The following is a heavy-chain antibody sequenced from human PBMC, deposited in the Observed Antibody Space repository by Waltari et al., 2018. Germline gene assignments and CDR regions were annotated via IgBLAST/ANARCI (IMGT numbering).Heavy chain of an antibody. CDR3: AAYRNRIFDY. J-gene: IGHJ4*02. Sequence: QVQLQVSGPGLVKPAENLSLTCSVPGCSIGSSYWSWIRQPAGRGLDWIGRIHSNGGTNYNPSLKSRVTMSVDMSRNQISLKLTSVAAADTAVYYCAAYRNRIFDYWGQGSLVAVSS. V-gene: IGHV4-4*07. CDR1: GCSIGSSY. CDR2: IHSNGGT. D-gene: IGHD4-4*01.